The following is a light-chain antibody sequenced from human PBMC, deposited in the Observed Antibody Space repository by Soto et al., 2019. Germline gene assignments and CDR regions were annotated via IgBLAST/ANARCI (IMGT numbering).Light chain of an antibody. CDR3: QQRSNWLPYT. V-gene: IGKV3-11*01. CDR1: QSVSSY. J-gene: IGKJ2*01. Sequence: EIVLTQSPATLSLSPGERATPSCRASQSVSSYLAWYQQKPGQAPRLLIYDASNRATGIPARFSGSGSGTDFTLTISSLEPEDFAVYYCQQRSNWLPYTFGQGTKLEIK. CDR2: DAS.